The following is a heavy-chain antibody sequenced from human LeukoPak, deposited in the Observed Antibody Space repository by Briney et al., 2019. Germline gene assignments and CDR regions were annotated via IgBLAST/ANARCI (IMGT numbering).Heavy chain of an antibody. Sequence: KPSETLSLTCAVYGGSFSGYYWSWIRQPPGKGLEWIGEINHSGSTNYNPSLKSRVTISVDTSKNQFSLKLSSVTAADTAVYYCATSQKYSSSWYGYFDLWGRGTLVTVSS. CDR2: INHSGST. D-gene: IGHD6-13*01. V-gene: IGHV4-34*01. J-gene: IGHJ2*01. CDR1: GGSFSGYY. CDR3: ATSQKYSSSWYGYFDL.